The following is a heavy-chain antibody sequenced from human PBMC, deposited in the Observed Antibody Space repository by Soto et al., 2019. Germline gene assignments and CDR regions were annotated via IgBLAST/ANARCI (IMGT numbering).Heavy chain of an antibody. CDR1: GFTFSSYL. Sequence: EVQLVESGGGLVEPGGSLRLSCAASGFTFSSYLMTWVRQSPGKGLEWVASISTASSYIYYADSVKGRFTISRDDAKTSLSLQMTSLSAEDTAVYYCARDSAWGLCFYPWCQGPLVTVSS. CDR2: ISTASSYI. CDR3: ARDSAWGLCFYP. V-gene: IGHV3-21*02. D-gene: IGHD2-21*01. J-gene: IGHJ5*02.